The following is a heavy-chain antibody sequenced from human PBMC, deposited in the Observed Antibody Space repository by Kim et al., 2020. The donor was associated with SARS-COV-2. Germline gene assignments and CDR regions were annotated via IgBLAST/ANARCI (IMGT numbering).Heavy chain of an antibody. CDR2: IETGGET. Sequence: GGSLRLSCAASRFTFKSHGMHWVRQVIGKGLEWISIIETGGETYYADSVKGRFTISREKAKNSLYLQMSSLRVGDTAVYYCVRDGSGSLPYSMDVWGQGTAVTVSS. CDR3: VRDGSGSLPYSMDV. V-gene: IGHV3-13*01. J-gene: IGHJ6*02. D-gene: IGHD3-10*01. CDR1: RFTFKSHG.